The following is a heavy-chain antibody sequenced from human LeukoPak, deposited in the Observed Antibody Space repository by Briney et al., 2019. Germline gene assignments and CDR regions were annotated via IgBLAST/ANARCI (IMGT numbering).Heavy chain of an antibody. CDR3: ARRGRNSSGWQDYL. D-gene: IGHD6-25*01. Sequence: PSETLSLTCTVSGGSISSYYWSWIRQPPGKGLEWIANIYHTGSTNYNPSLSSRVTISIDTAKNQFSLKLTSVTAADTAVCYCARRGRNSSGWQDYLWGQGTLVTVSS. J-gene: IGHJ4*02. V-gene: IGHV4-59*01. CDR1: GGSISSYY. CDR2: IYHTGST.